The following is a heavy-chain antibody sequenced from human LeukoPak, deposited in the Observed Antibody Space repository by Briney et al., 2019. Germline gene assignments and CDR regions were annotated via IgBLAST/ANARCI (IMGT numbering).Heavy chain of an antibody. V-gene: IGHV1-8*01. CDR2: INPNSGRT. Sequence: ASVKVSCKASGYTFTSSDINWVRQAAGQGLEWMGWINPNSGRTGYAQKFQGRVTMTANTSISTAYMELSSLRFDDTAVYYCARGRSGLAAAGTYDYWGQGTLINVSS. D-gene: IGHD6-13*01. CDR3: ARGRSGLAAAGTYDY. J-gene: IGHJ4*02. CDR1: GYTFTSSD.